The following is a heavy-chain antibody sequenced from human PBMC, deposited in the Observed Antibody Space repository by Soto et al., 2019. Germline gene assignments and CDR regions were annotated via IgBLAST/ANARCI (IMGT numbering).Heavy chain of an antibody. CDR3: ARANWGAAPGSLAY. CDR1: GGSISSYY. V-gene: IGHV4-59*01. J-gene: IGHJ4*02. CDR2: IYYSGST. Sequence: SETLSLTCTVSGGSISSYYWSWIRQPPGKGLEWIGYIYYSGSTNYNPSLKSRVTISVDTSKNQFSLKLSSVTAADTAVYYCARANWGAAPGSLAYWGQGTLVTVSS. D-gene: IGHD6-13*01.